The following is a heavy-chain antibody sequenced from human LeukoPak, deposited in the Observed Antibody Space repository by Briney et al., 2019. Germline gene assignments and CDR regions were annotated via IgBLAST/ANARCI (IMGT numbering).Heavy chain of an antibody. CDR1: GGSISSSSYY. V-gene: IGHV4-39*01. Sequence: PSETLSLTCTVSGGSISSSSYYWGWIRQPPGTGLEWIGSIYYSGSTYYNPSLKSRVTISVDTSKNQFSLKLSSVTAADTAVYYCARHERHATKFVVVVAAADYWGQGTLVTVSS. J-gene: IGHJ4*02. D-gene: IGHD2-15*01. CDR3: ARHERHATKFVVVVAAADY. CDR2: IYYSGST.